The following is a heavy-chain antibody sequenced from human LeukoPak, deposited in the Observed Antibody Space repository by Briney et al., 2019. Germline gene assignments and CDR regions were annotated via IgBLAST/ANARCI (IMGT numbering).Heavy chain of an antibody. V-gene: IGHV3-48*01. J-gene: IGHJ5*02. CDR1: GFTFSSYS. CDR3: ARGGHGYYDFWSGYSTNWFDP. Sequence: LSGGSLRLSCAASGFTFSSYSMNWVRQAPGKGLEWVSYISSSSSTIYYADSVKGRFSISRDNAKNSLYLQMNSLRAEDTAVYYCARGGHGYYDFWSGYSTNWFDPWGQGTLVTVSS. D-gene: IGHD3-3*01. CDR2: ISSSSSTI.